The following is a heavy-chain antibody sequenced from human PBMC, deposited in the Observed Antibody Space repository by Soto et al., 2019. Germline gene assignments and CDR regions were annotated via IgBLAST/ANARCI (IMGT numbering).Heavy chain of an antibody. V-gene: IGHV3-30-3*02. Sequence: PGGSLRLSCAASGFTFSTYTMYWVLQAPCKGLEWVAGISNNGINTHYADSVKGRFTISRDNSKNTLYVQMNSLGAEDTAVYYCANDRQLGFFEYWGQGTLVTVSS. D-gene: IGHD1-1*01. CDR2: ISNNGINT. J-gene: IGHJ4*02. CDR3: ANDRQLGFFEY. CDR1: GFTFSTYT.